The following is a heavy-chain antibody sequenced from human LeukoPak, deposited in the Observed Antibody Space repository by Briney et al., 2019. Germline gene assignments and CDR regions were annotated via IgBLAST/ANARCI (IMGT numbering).Heavy chain of an antibody. D-gene: IGHD2-15*01. V-gene: IGHV3-9*01. Sequence: GGSLRLSCAGSGFTFDEHAIHWLRQAPGKGLEWVSGISWNSGSIAYADSVKGRFTISRDNAKNLLFLQMSSLRAADTALYYCVKGHCSSSSCFPNYYYYMDVWGTGTTVTVSS. J-gene: IGHJ6*03. CDR2: ISWNSGSI. CDR1: GFTFDEHA. CDR3: VKGHCSSSSCFPNYYYYMDV.